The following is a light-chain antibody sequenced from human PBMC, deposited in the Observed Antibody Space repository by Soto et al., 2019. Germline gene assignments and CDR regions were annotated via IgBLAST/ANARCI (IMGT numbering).Light chain of an antibody. V-gene: IGLV2-14*01. Sequence: QSALTQPASVSGSPGQSITISCTGTSSDVGGYNYVSWYQQHPGKAPKLMIYDVSNRPSGVSNRFSGSKSGNTASLTISGLQAEDEADYYCSSYTSSSTLGFGTGPKVTVL. CDR2: DVS. J-gene: IGLJ1*01. CDR3: SSYTSSSTLG. CDR1: SSDVGGYNY.